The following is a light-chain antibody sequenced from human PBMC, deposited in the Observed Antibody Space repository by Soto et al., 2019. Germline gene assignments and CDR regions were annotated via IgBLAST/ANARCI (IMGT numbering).Light chain of an antibody. CDR3: QPYNTYSPT. CDR2: DAS. J-gene: IGKJ1*01. Sequence: STLSASVGDRVTNTCRASQRISSWMAWHQQKPGKTPKLPIDDASSLESGFPSRFSGSGSGTEFTLTICILHPDDFATYYCQPYNTYSPTFGHGPNVDIK. CDR1: QRISSW. V-gene: IGKV1-5*01.